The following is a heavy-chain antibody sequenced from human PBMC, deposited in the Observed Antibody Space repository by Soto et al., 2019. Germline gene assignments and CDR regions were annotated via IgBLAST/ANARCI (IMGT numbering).Heavy chain of an antibody. Sequence: TGGSLRLSCAASGFTFSGSAMHWVRQASGKGLEWVGRIRSKANSYATAYAASVKGRFTISRDDSKNTAYLQMNSLKTEDTAVYYCTRPYSAYYYGMDVWGQGTTVTVSS. D-gene: IGHD2-15*01. CDR3: TRPYSAYYYGMDV. CDR2: IRSKANSYAT. CDR1: GFTFSGSA. V-gene: IGHV3-73*01. J-gene: IGHJ6*02.